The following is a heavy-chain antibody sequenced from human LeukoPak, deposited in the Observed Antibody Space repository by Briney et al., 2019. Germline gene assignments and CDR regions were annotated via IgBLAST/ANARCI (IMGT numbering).Heavy chain of an antibody. CDR2: IYPGDSDT. Sequence: GESLKISCKGSAYSFTSYCIRWVRQMPGKGLEWMGIIYPGDSDTRYSPSFQGQVTISADKSISTAYLQWSSLKASDTAMYYCARILGYCSSTSCYLRYYYYGMDVWGQGTTVTVSS. J-gene: IGHJ6*02. CDR1: AYSFTSYC. V-gene: IGHV5-51*01. D-gene: IGHD2-2*01. CDR3: ARILGYCSSTSCYLRYYYYGMDV.